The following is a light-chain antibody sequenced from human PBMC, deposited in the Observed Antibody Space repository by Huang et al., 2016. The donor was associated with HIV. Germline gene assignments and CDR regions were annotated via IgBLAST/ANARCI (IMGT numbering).Light chain of an antibody. V-gene: IGKV3-15*01. CDR1: QAIKTS. CDR3: QHYGNWPPWT. CDR2: DSS. Sequence: IIMTQSPVTLSVSPGERATLSCGASQAIKTSLAWYQQRLGQPPRRLIYDSSARATGVPARFSGSGSGTNFTLTISSLQSEDFAVYYCQHYGNWPPWTFGPGTKVEMK. J-gene: IGKJ1*01.